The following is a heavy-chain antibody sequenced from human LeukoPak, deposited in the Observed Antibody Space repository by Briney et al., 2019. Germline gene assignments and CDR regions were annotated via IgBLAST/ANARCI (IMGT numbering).Heavy chain of an antibody. CDR3: ARGLRAVADTGSDY. Sequence: SEAVCLTCAVYGGTFSGYYWSWIRQPPGKGLEGIGEINHSGSTNYNPTLKSRVTIAVDTSKNQFSLKLSSVTAADTAVYYCARGLRAVADTGSDYW. J-gene: IGHJ4*02. D-gene: IGHD6-19*01. CDR2: INHSGST. V-gene: IGHV4-34*01. CDR1: GGTFSGYY.